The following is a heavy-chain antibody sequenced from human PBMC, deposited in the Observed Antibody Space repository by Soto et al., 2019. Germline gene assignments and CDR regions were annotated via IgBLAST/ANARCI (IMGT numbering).Heavy chain of an antibody. D-gene: IGHD4-4*01. Sequence: QVQLVESGGGLVKPGGTLRLSCAASGFTFSDHHLNWIRQTPGKGLEWLSDISSSGSLIYYADSVKGRFTISRDNDKKLLYLQMTSLRAEDAAVYYCARTKVTTFYYGMEVWGQGTKVTV. CDR3: ARTKVTTFYYGMEV. CDR1: GFTFSDHH. J-gene: IGHJ6*01. V-gene: IGHV3-11*01. CDR2: ISSSGSLI.